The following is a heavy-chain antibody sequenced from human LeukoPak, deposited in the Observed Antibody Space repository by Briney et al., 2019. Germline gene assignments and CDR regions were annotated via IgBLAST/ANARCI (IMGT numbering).Heavy chain of an antibody. CDR2: INHSGST. CDR1: GGSFSGYY. D-gene: IGHD3-10*01. Sequence: SETLSLTCAVYGGSFSGYYWSWIRQPPGKGLEWIGEINHSGSTNYNPSLKSRVTISVDTSKNQFSLKLSSVTAADTAVYYCARGRGYGSGSYYYYYYMDVWGKGTTVTVSS. J-gene: IGHJ6*03. CDR3: ARGRGYGSGSYYYYYYMDV. V-gene: IGHV4-34*01.